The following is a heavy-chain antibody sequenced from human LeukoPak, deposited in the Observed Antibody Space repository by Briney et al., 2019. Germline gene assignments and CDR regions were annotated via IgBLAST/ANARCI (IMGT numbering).Heavy chain of an antibody. V-gene: IGHV3-48*04. CDR1: GFAFSTYA. D-gene: IGHD5-24*01. Sequence: GGSLSLSCAASGFAFSTYAMNWVRQAPGNGLEWISYSSSGGSTIYYADSVKGRFTISRDNAKNSLHLQMHSLSAEDTAVYYCARGEQDMATMSIDYWGQGALVTVSS. CDR3: ARGEQDMATMSIDY. CDR2: SSSGGSTI. J-gene: IGHJ4*02.